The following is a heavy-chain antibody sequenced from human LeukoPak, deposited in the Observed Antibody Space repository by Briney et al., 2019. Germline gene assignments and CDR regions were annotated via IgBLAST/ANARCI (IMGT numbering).Heavy chain of an antibody. CDR2: IYPGDSDT. CDR1: GYSFTSYW. V-gene: IGHV5-51*01. D-gene: IGHD3-9*01. Sequence: GESLKISCKGSGYSFTSYWIGWVRQMPGKGLEWMGIIYPGDSDTRYSPSFQGQVTISADKSISTAYLQWSSLKASDTAMYYCARLGVSYDILTSYSNWGQGTLVTVSS. J-gene: IGHJ4*02. CDR3: ARLGVSYDILTSYSN.